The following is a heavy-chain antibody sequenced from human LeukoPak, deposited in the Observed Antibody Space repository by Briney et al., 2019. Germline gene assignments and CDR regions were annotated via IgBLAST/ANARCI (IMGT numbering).Heavy chain of an antibody. CDR2: IIPIFGTA. D-gene: IGHD2-15*01. CDR1: GFTFSSYA. CDR3: ARGFIRRGGSCCPDY. J-gene: IGHJ4*02. Sequence: GGSLRLSCAASGFTFSSYAISWVRQAPGQGLEWMGGIIPIFGTANYAQKFQGRVTITADESTSTAYMELSSLRSEDTAVYYCARGFIRRGGSCCPDYWGQGTLVTVSS. V-gene: IGHV1-69*01.